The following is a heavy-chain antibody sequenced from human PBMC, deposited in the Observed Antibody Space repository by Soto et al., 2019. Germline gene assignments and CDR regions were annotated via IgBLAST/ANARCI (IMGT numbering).Heavy chain of an antibody. CDR2: ISSSSSYI. V-gene: IGHV3-21*01. Sequence: RLSCAASGFTFSSYSMNWVRQAPGKGLEWVSSISSSSSYIYYADSVKGRFTISRDNAKNSLYLQMNSLRAEDTAVYYCARDRDIVVVVDATDYYYYGMDVWGQGSTVTVSS. J-gene: IGHJ6*02. D-gene: IGHD2-15*01. CDR3: ARDRDIVVVVDATDYYYYGMDV. CDR1: GFTFSSYS.